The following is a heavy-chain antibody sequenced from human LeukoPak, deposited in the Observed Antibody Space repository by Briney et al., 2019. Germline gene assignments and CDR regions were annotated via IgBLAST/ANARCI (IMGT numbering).Heavy chain of an antibody. D-gene: IGHD1-26*01. J-gene: IGHJ4*02. V-gene: IGHV1-69*04. CDR2: ISPILGIA. CDR3: AREGVGASNSFDY. Sequence: SVKVSCKASGGTFSSYAISWVRQAPGQGLEWMGRISPILGIANYAQKFQGRVTITADKSTSTAYMELSSLRSEDTAVYYCAREGVGASNSFDYWGQGTLVTVSP. CDR1: GGTFSSYA.